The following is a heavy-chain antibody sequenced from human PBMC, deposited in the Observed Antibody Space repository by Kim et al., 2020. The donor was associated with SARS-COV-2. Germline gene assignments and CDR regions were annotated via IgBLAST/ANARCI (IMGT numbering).Heavy chain of an antibody. V-gene: IGHV1-69*04. CDR1: GGTSSSYA. CDR3: ARGGSGYFDY. CDR2: IIPILGIA. J-gene: IGHJ4*02. D-gene: IGHD1-26*01. Sequence: SVKVSCKASGGTSSSYAISWVRQAPGQGLEWMGRIIPILGIANYAQKFQGRVTITADKSTSTAYMELSSLRSEDTAVYYCARGGSGYFDYWGQGTLVTVSS.